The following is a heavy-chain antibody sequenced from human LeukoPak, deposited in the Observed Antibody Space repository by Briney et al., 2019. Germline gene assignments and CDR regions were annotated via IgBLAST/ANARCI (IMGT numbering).Heavy chain of an antibody. J-gene: IGHJ4*02. V-gene: IGHV3-23*01. Sequence: GGSLRLSCITSGITFINYGMSWVRQAPGKGLEWVSGISGSGDNTYYADSVKGRFTISRDNSKNTVYLQMNSLRAEDTAVFYCARGYYYGTTGHFDSWGQGTLVTVSS. D-gene: IGHD3-22*01. CDR1: GITFINYG. CDR2: ISGSGDNT. CDR3: ARGYYYGTTGHFDS.